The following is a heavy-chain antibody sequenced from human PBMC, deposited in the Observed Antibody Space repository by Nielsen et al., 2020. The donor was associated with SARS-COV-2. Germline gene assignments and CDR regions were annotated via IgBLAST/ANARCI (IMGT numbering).Heavy chain of an antibody. V-gene: IGHV3-30-3*01. CDR2: ISYDGSNK. J-gene: IGHJ4*02. CDR1: GFTFSSYA. Sequence: GRSLRLSCAASGFTFSSYAMHWVRQAPGKGLEWVAVISYDGSNKYYADSVKGRFTISRDNSKNTLYLQMNSLRAEDTAVYYCARDDYWGQGTLVTVSS. CDR3: ARDDY.